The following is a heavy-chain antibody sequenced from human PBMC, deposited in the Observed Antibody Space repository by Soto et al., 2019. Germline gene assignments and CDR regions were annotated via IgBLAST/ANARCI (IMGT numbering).Heavy chain of an antibody. CDR2: IIYDGSTK. J-gene: IGHJ4*02. V-gene: IGHV3-30*18. D-gene: IGHD3-10*01. CDR3: AKERMGAGVRGYFDY. Sequence: QVQLVESGGGVVQPGRSLRLSCAASGFTFSSYGMHWVRQAPGKGLEWVAVIIYDGSTKYYADSVKGRFTSSRDNSKSTLYLQMNSQRAEDTAVYYCAKERMGAGVRGYFDYWGKGTLVNVSS. CDR1: GFTFSSYG.